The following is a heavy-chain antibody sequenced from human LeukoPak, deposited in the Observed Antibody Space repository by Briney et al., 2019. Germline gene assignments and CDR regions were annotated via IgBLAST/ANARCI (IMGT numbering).Heavy chain of an antibody. CDR2: INHGGNT. CDR1: GGSFSGHY. V-gene: IGHV4-34*01. J-gene: IGHJ4*02. D-gene: IGHD3-10*01. Sequence: PSETLSLTCGVYGGSFSGHYWTWIRQLPGKGLEWIGEINHGGNTNYNPSLKSRVTTSVDTSKNQFSLRLTSVTAADTAVYYCARGLIRYYSGSGTSGNFDYWGQGTLVTVSS. CDR3: ARGLIRYYSGSGTSGNFDY.